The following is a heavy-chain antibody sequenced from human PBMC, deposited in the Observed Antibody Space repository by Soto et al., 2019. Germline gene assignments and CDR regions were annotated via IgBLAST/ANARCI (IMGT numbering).Heavy chain of an antibody. J-gene: IGHJ4*02. Sequence: QVQLVESGGGVVQPGGSLRLSCAASGFTFDAYGFHWVRQAPGKGLEWVAVVWSNGNLKYYADSVKGRFTISRDSSKSALNLQMNSLRADDTAVYSFARIQLDTIMALEYWGQGTLVTVSS. V-gene: IGHV3-33*01. CDR1: GFTFDAYG. CDR2: VWSNGNLK. CDR3: ARIQLDTIMALEY. D-gene: IGHD1-1*01.